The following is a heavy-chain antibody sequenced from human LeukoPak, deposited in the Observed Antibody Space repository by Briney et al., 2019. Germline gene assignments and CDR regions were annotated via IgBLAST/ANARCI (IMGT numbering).Heavy chain of an antibody. Sequence: GGSLRLSCAASGFTFSSYAMHWVRQAPGKGLEWVAVISYDGSNKYYADSVKGRFTISRDNSKNTLYLQMNSLRAEDTAVYYCARDLYSSGWSQDFDYWGQGTLVTVSS. CDR3: ARDLYSSGWSQDFDY. D-gene: IGHD6-19*01. V-gene: IGHV3-30-3*01. J-gene: IGHJ4*02. CDR1: GFTFSSYA. CDR2: ISYDGSNK.